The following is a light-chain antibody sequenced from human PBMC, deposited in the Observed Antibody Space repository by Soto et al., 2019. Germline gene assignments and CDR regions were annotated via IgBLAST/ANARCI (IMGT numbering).Light chain of an antibody. CDR3: QQYYSTPPT. V-gene: IGKV4-1*01. CDR2: WAS. CDR1: QSVLYSSNTKNY. Sequence: DIVMTQSPDSLAVSLGERATINCKSSQSVLYSSNTKNYLAWYQQKPGQPPKLLIYWASTRESGVPDRFSGSGSGTDFTLTISSLQAEDVAVSYCQQYYSTPPTIGHGTKVEIK. J-gene: IGKJ1*01.